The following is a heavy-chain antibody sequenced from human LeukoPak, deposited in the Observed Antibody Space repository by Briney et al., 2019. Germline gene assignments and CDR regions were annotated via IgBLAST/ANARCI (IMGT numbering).Heavy chain of an antibody. D-gene: IGHD3-9*01. CDR2: ISSSSSYI. CDR3: AKEKFDWGTMYYFDY. J-gene: IGHJ4*02. V-gene: IGHV3-21*01. CDR1: GFTFSSYS. Sequence: GGSLRLSCAASGFTFSSYSMNWVRQAPGKGLEGVSSISSSSSYIYYADSVKGRFTISRDDAKNSLYLQMNSLRAEDTAVYYCAKEKFDWGTMYYFDYWGQGTQVTVSS.